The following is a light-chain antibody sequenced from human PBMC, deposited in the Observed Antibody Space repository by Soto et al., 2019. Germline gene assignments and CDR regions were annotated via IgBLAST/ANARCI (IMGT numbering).Light chain of an antibody. J-gene: IGKJ1*01. V-gene: IGKV3D-15*01. CDR2: GVS. CDR1: QSVSSN. CDR3: QLYGRSTKT. Sequence: EIVMTQSPATLSVSPGERATLSCRASQSVSSNLAWYQQKPGQAPRLLIYGVSTGATGIPARFSGSGSGTDCTLTISRLEPEEFAVYFCQLYGRSTKTFGQGTKV.